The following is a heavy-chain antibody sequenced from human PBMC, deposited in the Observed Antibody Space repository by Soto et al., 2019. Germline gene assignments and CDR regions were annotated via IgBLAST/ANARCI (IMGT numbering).Heavy chain of an antibody. V-gene: IGHV3-23*01. CDR1: GFTFSSYA. CDR2: ISGSGGST. Sequence: PGGSLRLSCAASGFTFSSYAMSWVRQAPGKGLEWVSAISGSGGSTYYADSVKSRLTITKDTSKTQVVLTMTNMDPVDTATYYCAHPRPDYGDYQEHWGQGTLVTVSS. CDR3: AHPRPDYGDYQEH. J-gene: IGHJ1*01. D-gene: IGHD4-17*01.